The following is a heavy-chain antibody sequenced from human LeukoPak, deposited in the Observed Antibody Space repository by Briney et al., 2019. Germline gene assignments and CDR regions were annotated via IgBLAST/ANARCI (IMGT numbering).Heavy chain of an antibody. D-gene: IGHD5-24*01. CDR1: GGSISSYY. Sequence: PSETLSLTCTVSGGSISSYYWSWIRQPPGKGLEWIGYIYYSGSTNYNPSLKSRVTISVDTSKNQFSLKLSSVTAADTAVYYCARIGRDGYTYYFDYWGQGTLVTVSS. J-gene: IGHJ4*02. V-gene: IGHV4-59*01. CDR3: ARIGRDGYTYYFDY. CDR2: IYYSGST.